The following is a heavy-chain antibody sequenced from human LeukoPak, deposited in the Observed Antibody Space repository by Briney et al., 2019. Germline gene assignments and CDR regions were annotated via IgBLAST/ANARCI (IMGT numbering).Heavy chain of an antibody. V-gene: IGHV1-69*13. D-gene: IGHD5-12*01. J-gene: IGHJ4*02. CDR1: GYTFTAYH. CDR3: ARRHGGYVGY. CDR2: IIPIFGTA. Sequence: GASVKVSCKASGYTFTAYHMHWVRQAPGQGLEWMGGIIPIFGTANYAQKFQGRVTITADESTSTAYMELSSLRSEDTAVYYCARRHGGYVGYWGQGTLVTVSS.